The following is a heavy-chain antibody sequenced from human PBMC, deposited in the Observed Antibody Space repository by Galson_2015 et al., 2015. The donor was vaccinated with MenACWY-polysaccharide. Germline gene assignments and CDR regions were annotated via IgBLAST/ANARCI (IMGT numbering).Heavy chain of an antibody. CDR1: GASVSSTTDY. CDR3: AREPTYSGSFGWLDS. J-gene: IGHJ5*01. Sequence: SETLSLTCTVSGASVSSTTDYWSWLRQPPGKGLEWIGFMSSNGGANRNPSLKSRVTISIDTSKNQFSLRLNSVTAADTAMYYCAREPTYSGSFGWLDSWGQRTLVTVSP. D-gene: IGHD1-26*01. V-gene: IGHV4-61*01. CDR2: MSSNGGA.